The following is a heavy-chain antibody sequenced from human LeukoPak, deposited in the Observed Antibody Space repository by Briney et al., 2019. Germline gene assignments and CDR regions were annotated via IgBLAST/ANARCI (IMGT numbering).Heavy chain of an antibody. D-gene: IGHD2-15*01. CDR3: ARDTEGRDSTSHDYNYMDV. CDR1: GGSISSYY. Sequence: SDSLSLTCTVAGGSISSYYWSSVRQPAGKGLEWIWHIYTSGTTTYNPSLKSRATISIDTSKNQFSLKVTSVTAADTAVYYCARDTEGRDSTSHDYNYMDVWGKGTTVTVSS. CDR2: IYTSGTT. J-gene: IGHJ6*03. V-gene: IGHV4-4*07.